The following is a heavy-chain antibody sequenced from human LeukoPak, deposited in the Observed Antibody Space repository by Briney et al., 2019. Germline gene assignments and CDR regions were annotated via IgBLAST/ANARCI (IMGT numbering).Heavy chain of an antibody. V-gene: IGHV1-69*04. D-gene: IGHD5-18*01. Sequence: ASVKVPCKTSGGTFSSSAITWVRQAPGQGLEWMGRIIPALNITSYAQKFQGRVTITADTSTSTAYMELSSLRSEETAVYYCARDQGLTAPPPYGLDVWGRGTTVTVSS. CDR3: ARDQGLTAPPPYGLDV. CDR2: IIPALNIT. CDR1: GGTFSSSA. J-gene: IGHJ6*02.